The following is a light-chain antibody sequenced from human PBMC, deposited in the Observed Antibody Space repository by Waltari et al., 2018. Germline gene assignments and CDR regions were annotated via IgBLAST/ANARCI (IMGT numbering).Light chain of an antibody. CDR3: QSYDSSNHKV. CDR2: EEN. CDR1: SGSIASNY. Sequence: MLTQPHSVSESPGKTVTISCTRISGSIASNYVTWYQKPPGSATTTVIHEENQRHAGVPERLSGSIDSASNSASLTISGLKTEDEADYYCQSYDSSNHKVFGGGTKLTVL. J-gene: IGLJ3*02. V-gene: IGLV6-57*03.